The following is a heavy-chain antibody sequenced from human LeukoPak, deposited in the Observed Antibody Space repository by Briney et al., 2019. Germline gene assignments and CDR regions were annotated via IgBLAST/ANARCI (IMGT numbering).Heavy chain of an antibody. CDR1: GYTFTSDY. V-gene: IGHV1-46*01. D-gene: IGHD2-15*01. CDR3: ARPVLGDGTVAAQFEH. CDR2: INPSGGST. J-gene: IGHJ4*02. Sequence: ASVKVSCTASGYTFTSDYMHWVRHAPGQGLEGMGIINPSGGSTSYAQTLQGRVTITRDMSTSTVYMELSRLRAADTAVYYCARPVLGDGTVAAQFEHWGQGTLVTVSS.